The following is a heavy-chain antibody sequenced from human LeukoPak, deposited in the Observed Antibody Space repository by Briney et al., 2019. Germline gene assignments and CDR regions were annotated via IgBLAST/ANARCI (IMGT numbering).Heavy chain of an antibody. CDR1: GFTFSNYA. J-gene: IGHJ3*02. V-gene: IGHV3-23*01. D-gene: IGHD1-26*01. CDR3: AKDGGASLSDAFDI. Sequence: PGGSLRLSCAASGFTFSNYAMRWVRQAPGKGLEWVSTISGNGGSTNYADSVKGRFTISRDNSKNTLYLQMNSLRADDTAVFYCAKDGGASLSDAFDIWGRGTMVTVSS. CDR2: ISGNGGST.